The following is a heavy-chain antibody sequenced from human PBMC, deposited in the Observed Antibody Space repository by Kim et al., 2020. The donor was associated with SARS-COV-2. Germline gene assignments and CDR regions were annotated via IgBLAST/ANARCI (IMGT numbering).Heavy chain of an antibody. CDR3: ARHRYSGYDWAADWFDP. J-gene: IGHJ5*02. V-gene: IGHV5-10-1*01. CDR2: IDPSDSYT. Sequence: GESLKISCKGSGYSFTSYWISWVRQMPGKGLEWMGRIDPSDSYTNYSPSFQGHVTISADKSISTAYLQWSSLKASDTAMYYCARHRYSGYDWAADWFDPWGQGTLVTVSS. CDR1: GYSFTSYW. D-gene: IGHD5-12*01.